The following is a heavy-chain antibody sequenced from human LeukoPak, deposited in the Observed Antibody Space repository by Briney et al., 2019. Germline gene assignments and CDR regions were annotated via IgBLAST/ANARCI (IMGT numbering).Heavy chain of an antibody. Sequence: PGGSLRLSCAASGFTFSSYSMNWVRQAPGKGLEWVSSISSSSSYIYYADSVKGRFTISRDNAKNSLYLQMNSLRAEDTAVYYCAREYYYGSGSYYNEPSHYYCYGMDVWGKGTTVTVSS. CDR1: GFTFSSYS. D-gene: IGHD3-10*01. J-gene: IGHJ6*04. CDR3: AREYYYGSGSYYNEPSHYYCYGMDV. CDR2: ISSSSSYI. V-gene: IGHV3-21*01.